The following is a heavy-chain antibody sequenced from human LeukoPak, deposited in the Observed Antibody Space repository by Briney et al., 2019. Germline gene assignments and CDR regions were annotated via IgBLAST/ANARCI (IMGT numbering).Heavy chain of an antibody. J-gene: IGHJ4*02. CDR3: AKPRPDTAMVFDY. Sequence: GRSLRLSCAASGFNFNTYAMSWVRQAPGKGLEWVSAISGSGGSTYYADSVKGRFTISRDNSKNTLYLQMNSLRAEDTAVYYCAKPRPDTAMVFDYWGQGTLVTVSS. CDR1: GFNFNTYA. D-gene: IGHD5-18*01. V-gene: IGHV3-23*01. CDR2: ISGSGGST.